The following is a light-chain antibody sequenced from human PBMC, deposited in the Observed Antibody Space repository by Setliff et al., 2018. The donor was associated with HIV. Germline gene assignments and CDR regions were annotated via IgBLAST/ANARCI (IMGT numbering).Light chain of an antibody. CDR3: SSFGRNSLFV. J-gene: IGLJ1*01. V-gene: IGLV2-14*01. CDR1: SGDIGAFTF. CDR2: EVT. Sequence: QSALTQPASVSGSPGQSITISCTGTSGDIGAFTFVSWYQQYPGKAPKLLIYEVTERPSGVSARFSGSKSGNTASLIISGLQAEDEADYYCSSFGRNSLFVFGSGTKGTVL.